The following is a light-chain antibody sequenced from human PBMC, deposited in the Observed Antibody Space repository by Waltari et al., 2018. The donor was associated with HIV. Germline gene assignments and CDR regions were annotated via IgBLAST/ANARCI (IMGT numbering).Light chain of an antibody. CDR2: DAS. Sequence: EIMLPQSPAALSSSPGQGAPLSSRDSQSFSSYLAWYQQKPGQAPRLLIYDASNRATGIPARFSGSGSGTDFTLTISSLEPEDFAVYYCQQRGNWSLTFGGGTKVEIK. CDR1: QSFSSY. V-gene: IGKV3-11*01. CDR3: QQRGNWSLT. J-gene: IGKJ4*01.